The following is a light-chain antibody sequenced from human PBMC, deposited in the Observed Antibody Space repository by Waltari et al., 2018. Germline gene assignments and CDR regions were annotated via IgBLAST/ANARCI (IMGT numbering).Light chain of an antibody. V-gene: IGLV2-8*01. Sequence: QSALTQPHSASGSPGQSVTIPCTGPSSDVGGYDYVSWYQQHPGKAPKLMIYEVSTRPPGVPDRFSGSKSGNTASLTVSGLQGEDEADYYCSSYAGSNNYVAFGGGTKLTVL. CDR3: SSYAGSNNYVA. CDR2: EVS. CDR1: SSDVGGYDY. J-gene: IGLJ2*01.